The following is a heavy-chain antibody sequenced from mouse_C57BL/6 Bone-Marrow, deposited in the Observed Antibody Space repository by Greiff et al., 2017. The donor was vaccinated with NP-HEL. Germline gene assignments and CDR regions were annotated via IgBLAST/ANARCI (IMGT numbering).Heavy chain of an antibody. J-gene: IGHJ3*01. Sequence: QVQLQQSDAELVKPGASVKISCKVSGYTFTDHTIHWMKQRPEQGLEWIGYIYPRDGSTKYNEKFKGKATLTADKSSSTAYMQLNSLTSEDSAVYFCARRGVYYGSSYSWFAYWGQGTLVTVSA. V-gene: IGHV1-78*01. CDR3: ARRGVYYGSSYSWFAY. D-gene: IGHD1-1*01. CDR2: IYPRDGST. CDR1: GYTFTDHT.